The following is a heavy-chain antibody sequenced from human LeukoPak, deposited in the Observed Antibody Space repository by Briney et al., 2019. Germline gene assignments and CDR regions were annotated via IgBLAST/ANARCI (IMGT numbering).Heavy chain of an antibody. CDR1: GFPVNKYE. J-gene: IGHJ4*02. CDR3: VRGRLLRSTKYFDY. Sequence: GGSLRLSCAASGFPVNKYEMHWVRQAPGKGLEWVSYIDAGATSTNYADSVWGRFTLSRDNAENSVHLQMNSLRDEDTAVYYCVRGRLLRSTKYFDYWGQGALVTVSS. D-gene: IGHD2-21*02. V-gene: IGHV3-48*03. CDR2: IDAGATST.